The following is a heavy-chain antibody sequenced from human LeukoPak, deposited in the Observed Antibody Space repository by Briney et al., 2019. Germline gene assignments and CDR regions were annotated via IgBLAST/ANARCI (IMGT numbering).Heavy chain of an antibody. Sequence: GGSLRLSCAASGFTFSSHGMNWVRQAPGKGLEWVSGISPNGAITYYADSVKGRFTISRGNSKGTVYLQMNSLRPEDTAVYYCAKGDAWLQFGDWGRGTLVTVSS. V-gene: IGHV3-23*01. D-gene: IGHD5-24*01. CDR2: ISPNGAIT. CDR3: AKGDAWLQFGD. J-gene: IGHJ4*02. CDR1: GFTFSSHG.